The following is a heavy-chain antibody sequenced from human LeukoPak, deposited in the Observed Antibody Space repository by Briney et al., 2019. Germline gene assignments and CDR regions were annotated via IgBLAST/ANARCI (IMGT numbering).Heavy chain of an antibody. Sequence: GGSLRLSCAASGFTFSSYAMSWVRRAPGKGLERVSGISGSGGSTYYADPVKGRFTISRDNSKNTLDLQMNSLRVEDTAVYYCAKHDGITGTRGYFDYSGQGTLVTVSS. CDR2: ISGSGGST. CDR1: GFTFSSYA. D-gene: IGHD1-20*01. V-gene: IGHV3-23*01. CDR3: AKHDGITGTRGYFDY. J-gene: IGHJ4*02.